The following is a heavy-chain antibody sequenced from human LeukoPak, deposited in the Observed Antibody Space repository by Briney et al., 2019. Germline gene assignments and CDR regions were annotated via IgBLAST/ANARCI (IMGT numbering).Heavy chain of an antibody. Sequence: GGSLRLSCAASGFTFSSYAMHWVRQAPGKGLEWVAVISYDGSNKYYADSVKGRFTISRDNSKNTLYLQMNSLRAEDTAVYYCARNYGDYKFRGGYYYGMDVWGQGTTVTVSS. J-gene: IGHJ6*02. V-gene: IGHV3-30-3*01. CDR2: ISYDGSNK. D-gene: IGHD4-17*01. CDR1: GFTFSSYA. CDR3: ARNYGDYKFRGGYYYGMDV.